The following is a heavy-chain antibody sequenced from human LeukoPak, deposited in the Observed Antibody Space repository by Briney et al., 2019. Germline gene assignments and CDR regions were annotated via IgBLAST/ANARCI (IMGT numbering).Heavy chain of an antibody. V-gene: IGHV3-11*06. CDR3: ARHGLYDSTDYWTFQH. Sequence: GGSLRLSCAASGFTFSDYYMSWIRQAPGKGLEWISYISSSSNYKNYADSVQGRSTISRDNAKSSLYLQMNGLRAVDTAVYYCARHGLYDSTDYWTFQHWGQGTLVTVSS. CDR1: GFTFSDYY. CDR2: ISSSSNYK. D-gene: IGHD3-22*01. J-gene: IGHJ1*01.